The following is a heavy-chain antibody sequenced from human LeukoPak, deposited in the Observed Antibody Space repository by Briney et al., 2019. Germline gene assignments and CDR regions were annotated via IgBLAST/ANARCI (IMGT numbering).Heavy chain of an antibody. Sequence: SVKVSCKASGYTFTSYGISWVRQAPGQGLEWMGGIIPIFGTANYAQKFQGRVTITADESTSTAYMELSSLRSEDTAVYYCARDGNDFWSRNAFDIWGQGTMVTVSS. D-gene: IGHD3-3*01. CDR1: GYTFTSYG. J-gene: IGHJ3*02. CDR2: IIPIFGTA. V-gene: IGHV1-69*13. CDR3: ARDGNDFWSRNAFDI.